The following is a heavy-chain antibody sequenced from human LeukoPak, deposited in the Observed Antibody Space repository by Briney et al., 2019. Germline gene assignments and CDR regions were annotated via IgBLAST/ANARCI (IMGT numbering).Heavy chain of an antibody. V-gene: IGHV4-39*07. CDR2: IYYSGST. D-gene: IGHD3-10*01. Sequence: SETLSLTCTVSGGSISSSSYYWGWIRQPPGKGLEWIGSIYYSGSTYYNPSLKSRVTISVDTSKNQFSLKLSSVTAADTAVYYCARAVGSGSYYTYSFDYWGQGTLVTVSS. CDR3: ARAVGSGSYYTYSFDY. J-gene: IGHJ4*02. CDR1: GGSISSSSYY.